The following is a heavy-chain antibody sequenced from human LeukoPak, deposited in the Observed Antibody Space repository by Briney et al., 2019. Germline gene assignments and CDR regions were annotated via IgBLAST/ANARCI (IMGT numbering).Heavy chain of an antibody. CDR1: GYTFTGYY. D-gene: IGHD3-3*01. CDR2: INPNSGGT. Sequence: ASVKVSCKASGYTFTGYYMHWVRQAPGQGLEWMGWINPNSGGTNYAQKFQGRVTMTRDTSISTAYMELSRLRSDDTAVYYCARAGYYDFWSGPEHMDVWGKGTTVTVSS. V-gene: IGHV1-2*02. J-gene: IGHJ6*03. CDR3: ARAGYYDFWSGPEHMDV.